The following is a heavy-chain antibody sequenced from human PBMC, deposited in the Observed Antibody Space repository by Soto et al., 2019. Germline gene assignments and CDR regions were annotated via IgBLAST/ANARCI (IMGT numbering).Heavy chain of an antibody. CDR2: ISAYNGNI. CDR3: ARGPDILTSSECTL. J-gene: IGHJ4*02. CDR1: GYDFTNYG. D-gene: IGHD3-9*01. Sequence: QVRLVQSGAEVKKPGASVKVSCKTYGYDFTNYGINWVRQAPGQGLEWMGWISAYNGNIGYAQNFRGRANLTPDASTGPAYMELRSRRSPDTAVDYCARGPDILTSSECTLWGQGTLVTVSS. V-gene: IGHV1-18*01.